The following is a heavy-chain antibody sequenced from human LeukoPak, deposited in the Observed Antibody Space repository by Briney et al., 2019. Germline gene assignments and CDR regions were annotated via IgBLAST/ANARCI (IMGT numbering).Heavy chain of an antibody. CDR1: GDSVSSHSAA. Sequence: SQTLSLACALSGDSVSSHSAAWNWLRQSPSRGLEWLGRTYCRSKLYSDYAVSVKSPITINPDTSKNQFSLQLNSVTPEDTAVYYCARDSDYYASGTYYRVGFDPWGQGTLVTVSS. CDR2: TYCRSKLYS. J-gene: IGHJ5*02. D-gene: IGHD3-10*01. CDR3: ARDSDYYASGTYYRVGFDP. V-gene: IGHV6-1*01.